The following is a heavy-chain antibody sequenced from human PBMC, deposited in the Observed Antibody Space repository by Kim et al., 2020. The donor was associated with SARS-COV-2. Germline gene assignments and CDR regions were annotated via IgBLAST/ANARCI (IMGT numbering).Heavy chain of an antibody. D-gene: IGHD2-15*01. CDR2: IIPVFGTP. Sequence: SVKVSCKASGDTFSSYRINWVRQAPGQGLEWMGGIIPVFGTPKYAQKFQGRVTITADESTTTAYMELSSLRSDDTAVYYCARAPIVVVAYGMDVWGQGTTVTVSS. CDR3: ARAPIVVVAYGMDV. V-gene: IGHV1-69*13. CDR1: GDTFSSYR. J-gene: IGHJ6*02.